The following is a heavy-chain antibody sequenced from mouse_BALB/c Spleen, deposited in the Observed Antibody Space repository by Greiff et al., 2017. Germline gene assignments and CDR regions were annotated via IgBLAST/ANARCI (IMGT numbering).Heavy chain of an antibody. Sequence: VQLQQSGPGLVAPSQSLSITCTVSGFSLTSYGVHWVRQTPGKGLEWLGVIWVGGSTNYNSALMSRLSINKDNSKSQVFLKMNSLQTDDTAMYYCARDHRGYPAYWGQGTLGTVSA. CDR2: IWVGGST. V-gene: IGHV2-9*02. J-gene: IGHJ3*01. D-gene: IGHD1-2*01. CDR3: ARDHRGYPAY. CDR1: GFSLTSYG.